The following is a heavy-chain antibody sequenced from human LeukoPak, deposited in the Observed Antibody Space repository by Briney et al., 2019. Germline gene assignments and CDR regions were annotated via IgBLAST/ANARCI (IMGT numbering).Heavy chain of an antibody. CDR1: GYTFTSYY. Sequence: ASVKVSCKASGYTFTSYYMHWVRQAPGQGLEWMGIINPSGGSTSYAQKFQGRVTMTRDTSTSTVYMELSSLRSEDTAVYYCARGGTAMVSSRFEAFDIWGQGTMVTVSS. J-gene: IGHJ3*02. D-gene: IGHD5-18*01. V-gene: IGHV1-46*01. CDR3: ARGGTAMVSSRFEAFDI. CDR2: INPSGGST.